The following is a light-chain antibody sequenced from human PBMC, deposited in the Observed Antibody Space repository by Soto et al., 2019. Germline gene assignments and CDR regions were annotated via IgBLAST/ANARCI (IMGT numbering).Light chain of an antibody. J-gene: IGKJ5*01. CDR3: QHYNNWPPIT. CDR1: QSVSSSH. Sequence: EIVLTQSPGTLSLSPGERATLSCRASQSVSSSHLAWYQHKPGQAPRLLISGASSRAADIPDRFSGSGSGTDFTLTINRLEPEDFAVYYCQHYNNWPPITFGQGTRLEI. V-gene: IGKV3-20*01. CDR2: GAS.